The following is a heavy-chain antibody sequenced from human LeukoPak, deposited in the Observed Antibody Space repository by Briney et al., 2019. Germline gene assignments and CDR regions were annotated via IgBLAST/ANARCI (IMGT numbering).Heavy chain of an antibody. Sequence: GGSLRLSCAVSGFTVSSNYMSWVRQAPGKGLEWVSIIYSGGTTYYADSVKGRFTISRDNSKNILYLQMNSLRAEDTALYYCARVGYTDTWYSSPPFDYGGQGTLVTVSS. J-gene: IGHJ4*02. CDR2: IYSGGTT. CDR3: ARVGYTDTWYSSPPFDY. CDR1: GFTVSSNY. D-gene: IGHD2-15*01. V-gene: IGHV3-66*01.